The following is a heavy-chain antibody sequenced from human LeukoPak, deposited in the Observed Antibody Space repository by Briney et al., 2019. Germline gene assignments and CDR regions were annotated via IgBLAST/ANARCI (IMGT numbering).Heavy chain of an antibody. V-gene: IGHV3-7*04. Sequence: PGGSLRLSCAASGFTFSSYWMSWVGQAPGKGLEGVANIKQDGSEKYYVDSVKGRFTISRDNAKNSLCLQMNSLRAEDTAVYYCARDNLWFGDPYYYGMDVWGQGATVTVSS. CDR3: ARDNLWFGDPYYYGMDV. D-gene: IGHD3-10*01. CDR2: IKQDGSEK. CDR1: GFTFSSYW. J-gene: IGHJ6*02.